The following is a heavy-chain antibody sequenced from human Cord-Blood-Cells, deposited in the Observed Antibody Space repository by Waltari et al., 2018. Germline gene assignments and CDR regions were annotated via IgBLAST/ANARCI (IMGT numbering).Heavy chain of an antibody. J-gene: IGHJ3*02. CDR2: TIPILGRA. V-gene: IGHV1-69*06. Sequence: QVQLVQSGAEVKKPGSSVKASCKASGGTFSSYAISWVRQAPGQGLEWMGGTIPILGRAHNAQKIQGRCTIPAAKTRSTAYMELSSLRSEEAAGYYNARVELDVAFVIWGQGTMVTVSS. D-gene: IGHD1-1*01. CDR1: GGTFSSYA. CDR3: ARVELDVAFVI.